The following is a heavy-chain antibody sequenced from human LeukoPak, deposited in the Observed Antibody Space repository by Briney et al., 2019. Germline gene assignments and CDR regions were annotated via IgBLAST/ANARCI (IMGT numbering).Heavy chain of an antibody. D-gene: IGHD1-7*01. CDR1: GGSISSSSYY. Sequence: SETLSLTCTVSGGSISSSSYYWGWIRQPPGKGLEWIGYIYYSGSTYYNPSLKSRVTISVDTSKNQFSLKLSSVTAADTAVYYCARELPLLQYYYYYYYMDVWGKGTTVTVSS. CDR3: ARELPLLQYYYYYYYMDV. J-gene: IGHJ6*03. CDR2: IYYSGST. V-gene: IGHV4-30-4*08.